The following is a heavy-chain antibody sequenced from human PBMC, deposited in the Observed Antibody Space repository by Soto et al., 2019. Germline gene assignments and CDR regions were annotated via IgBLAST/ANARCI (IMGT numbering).Heavy chain of an antibody. CDR2: IYPGNSEA. D-gene: IGHD6-19*01. Sequence: PGESLKISCQASGYSFVTYWIGWVRQMPGKGLEWMGIIYPGNSEAKYSPPFQGQVTFSVDKSNSTAYLRWSTLKASDTATYYCARHRSQWLSVGEHEGFDIWGLGTRVTVSS. CDR1: GYSFVTYW. J-gene: IGHJ3*02. CDR3: ARHRSQWLSVGEHEGFDI. V-gene: IGHV5-51*01.